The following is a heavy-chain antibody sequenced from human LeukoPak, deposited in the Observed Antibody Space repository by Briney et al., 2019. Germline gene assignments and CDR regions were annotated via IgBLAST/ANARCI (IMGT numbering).Heavy chain of an antibody. CDR2: ISSSGSV. Sequence: TSGTLSLTCTVSRGSISGSIRSYYWSWLRQPPGKGLGWIGCISSSGSVNDNPSLRSRVTISVDTSKNQFFLNLSSVSAADTAVYYCARIPLGYSGPYYFDYWGQGTLVTVSP. CDR3: ARIPLGYSGPYYFDY. CDR1: RGSISGSIRSYY. D-gene: IGHD5-12*01. J-gene: IGHJ4*02. V-gene: IGHV4-4*09.